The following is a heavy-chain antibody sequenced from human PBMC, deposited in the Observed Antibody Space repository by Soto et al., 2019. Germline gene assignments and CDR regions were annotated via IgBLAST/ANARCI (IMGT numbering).Heavy chain of an antibody. CDR1: GASVSSDSYS. V-gene: IGHV4-61*01. CDR2: FYFTGST. J-gene: IGHJ6*02. CDR3: VKDPRFYGMDV. Sequence: LQESGPGLVKPSETLSLTCTVSGASVSSDSYSWSWIRQPPGKGLEWIGCFYFTGSTKINSSLQNRVTISVDESKNQMSLRLNSVTAADTAVYYCVKDPRFYGMDVWGQGTTVTVSS.